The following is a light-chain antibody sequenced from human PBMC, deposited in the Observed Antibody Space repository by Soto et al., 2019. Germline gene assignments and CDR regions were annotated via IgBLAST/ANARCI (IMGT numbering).Light chain of an antibody. CDR2: GAS. CDR3: QQYGSSPQT. CDR1: QSVTSNY. V-gene: IGKV3-20*01. Sequence: EIVLTQSPGTLSLSPGESATLSCRASQSVTSNYLAWYQQKPGQAPRFLIYGASSRATGIPDRFSGSGSGTDFNLTISSLEPEDFAVYYCQQYGSSPQTCGQGTKVDIK. J-gene: IGKJ1*01.